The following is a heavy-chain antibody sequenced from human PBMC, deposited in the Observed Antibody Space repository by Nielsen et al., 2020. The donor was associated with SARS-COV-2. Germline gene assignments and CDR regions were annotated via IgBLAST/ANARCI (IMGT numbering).Heavy chain of an antibody. V-gene: IGHV4-34*01. Sequence: SETLSLTCSVSGEFITSYYWTWIRQPPGKGLEWIGEINHSGSTNYNPSLKSRVTISVDTSKNQFSLRLSSVTAADTAVYYCARVGWLRSYYYYYGMDVWGQGTTVTVSS. CDR3: ARVGWLRSYYYYYGMDV. D-gene: IGHD5-12*01. CDR2: INHSGST. J-gene: IGHJ6*02. CDR1: GEFITSYY.